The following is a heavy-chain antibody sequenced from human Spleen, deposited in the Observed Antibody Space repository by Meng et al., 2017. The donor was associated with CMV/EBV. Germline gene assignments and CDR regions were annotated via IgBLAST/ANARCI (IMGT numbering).Heavy chain of an antibody. CDR3: ARDGDG. D-gene: IGHD5-24*01. V-gene: IGHV3-7*01. J-gene: IGHJ4*02. CDR1: GFTFSGYW. Sequence: GCLGLSCAASGFTFSGYWMSWVRQAPGKGLEWVANIKQDGSEKYYVDSVKGRFTISRDNAKNSLYLQMNSLRAEDTAVYYCARDGDGWGQGTLVTVSS. CDR2: IKQDGSEK.